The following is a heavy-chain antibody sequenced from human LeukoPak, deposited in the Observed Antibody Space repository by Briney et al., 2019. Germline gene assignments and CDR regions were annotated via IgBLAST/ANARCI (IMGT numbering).Heavy chain of an antibody. V-gene: IGHV3-21*01. CDR1: GFSFNTYS. D-gene: IGHD2-15*01. J-gene: IGHJ4*02. CDR3: ARSIQYCSGGSCYSGQTDY. CDR2: ISSSGSYI. Sequence: KAGGSLRLSCAASGFSFNTYSMNWVRQAPGKGLEWVSSISSSGSYIYYADSVKGRFTISRDNAKNSLSLEMNSLRAEDTAVYYCARSIQYCSGGSCYSGQTDYWGQGTLVTVSS.